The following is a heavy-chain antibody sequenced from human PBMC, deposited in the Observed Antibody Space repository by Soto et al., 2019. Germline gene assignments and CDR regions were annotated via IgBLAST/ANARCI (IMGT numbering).Heavy chain of an antibody. D-gene: IGHD3-22*01. V-gene: IGHV3-48*01. CDR2: ISISGSTI. CDR3: ARDGDSGGYYGVGDYFDY. Sequence: AGRSLRLPCAASGFTFSSYSMNWVRQAPGKGLEWISYISISGSTICYADSVKGRFTISRDNAKNSLYLQLNSLRADDTAVYYCARDGDSGGYYGVGDYFDYWGQGTLVTVSS. CDR1: GFTFSSYS. J-gene: IGHJ4*02.